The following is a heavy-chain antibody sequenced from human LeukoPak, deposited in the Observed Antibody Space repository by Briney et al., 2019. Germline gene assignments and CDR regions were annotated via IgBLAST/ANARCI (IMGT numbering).Heavy chain of an antibody. CDR1: GFIFNNYW. CDR3: ARDQGGPDY. D-gene: IGHD2-15*01. CDR2: INIDGSST. V-gene: IGHV3-74*01. Sequence: GGSLRLSCAGSGFIFNNYWMHWVRQAPGKGLVWVSRINIDGSSTRYADSVKGRFTISGDNAKNTLSLQMNSLRAEDTGVYYCARDQGGPDYWGQGTLVTVSS. J-gene: IGHJ4*02.